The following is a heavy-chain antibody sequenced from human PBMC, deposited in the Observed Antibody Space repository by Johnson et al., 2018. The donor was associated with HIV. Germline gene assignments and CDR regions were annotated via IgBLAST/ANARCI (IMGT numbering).Heavy chain of an antibody. CDR3: AKSGFSGSYQGAYDI. CDR2: TRYDGSNK. D-gene: IGHD1-26*01. J-gene: IGHJ3*02. Sequence: QVQLVESGGGVVQPGGSLRLSCAASGFTFSSYGMHWVRQAPGKGLEWVAFTRYDGSNKYYADSVKGRFTISRDNSKNTLYLQMNSLRAEDTAVYYCAKSGFSGSYQGAYDIWGQGTMVTVSS. V-gene: IGHV3-30*02. CDR1: GFTFSSYG.